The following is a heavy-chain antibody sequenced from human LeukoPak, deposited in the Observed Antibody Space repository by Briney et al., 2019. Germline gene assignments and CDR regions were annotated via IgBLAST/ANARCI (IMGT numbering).Heavy chain of an antibody. D-gene: IGHD3-22*01. CDR2: ISAYNGNT. CDR3: ARERVAYYYDSRADAFDI. Sequence: ASVKVSCKASGYTFTSYGISWVRQAPGQGLEWMGWISAYNGNTNYAQKLQGRVTMTRDTSTSTVYMELSSLRSEDTAVYYCARERVAYYYDSRADAFDIWGQGTMVTVSS. J-gene: IGHJ3*02. CDR1: GYTFTSYG. V-gene: IGHV1-18*01.